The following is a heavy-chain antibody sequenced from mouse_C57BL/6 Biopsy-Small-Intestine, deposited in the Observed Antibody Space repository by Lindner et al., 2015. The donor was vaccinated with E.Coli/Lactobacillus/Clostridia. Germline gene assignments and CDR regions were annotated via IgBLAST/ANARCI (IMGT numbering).Heavy chain of an antibody. D-gene: IGHD2-3*01. CDR2: INTIAGSA. CDR3: ARGQDGSGSLDY. Sequence: SVKVSCKASGYTFTSYYMHWVRQAPGQGLEWMGIINTIAGSAIYAQKFQGRVTMTRDTSTSTVYMELSSLRSEDTAVYYCARGQDGSGSLDYWGQGSLVTVSS. V-gene: IGHV1-64*01. J-gene: IGHJ4*01. CDR1: GYTFTSYY.